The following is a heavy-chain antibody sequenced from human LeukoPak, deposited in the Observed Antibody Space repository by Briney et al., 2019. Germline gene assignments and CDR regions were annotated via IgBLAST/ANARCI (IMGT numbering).Heavy chain of an antibody. D-gene: IGHD6-6*01. CDR2: INPNSGGT. CDR3: ARGGLAARPSDAFDI. CDR1: GYTFTGYY. V-gene: IGHV1-2*02. J-gene: IGHJ3*02. Sequence: GASVKVSCKASGYTFTGYYMHWVRQAPGQGLEWMGWINPNSGGTNYAQKFQGRVTMTRDTSISTAYMELSRLRSDDTAVYYCARGGLAARPSDAFDIWGQGTMVTVSS.